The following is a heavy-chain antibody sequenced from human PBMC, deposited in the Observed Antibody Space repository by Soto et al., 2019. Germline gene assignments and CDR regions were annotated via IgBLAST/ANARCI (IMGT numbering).Heavy chain of an antibody. V-gene: IGHV1-69*12. CDR1: GGTFSSYA. D-gene: IGHD1-7*01. CDR2: IIPIFGTA. CDR3: ARVDPLELSLYYYGMDV. J-gene: IGHJ6*02. Sequence: QVQLVQSGAEVKKPGSSVKVSCKASGGTFSSYAISWVRQAPGQGLEWMGGIIPIFGTANYAQKFQGRVTITADESTSTAYRELSSLRSEDTAVYYCARVDPLELSLYYYGMDVWGQGTTVTVSS.